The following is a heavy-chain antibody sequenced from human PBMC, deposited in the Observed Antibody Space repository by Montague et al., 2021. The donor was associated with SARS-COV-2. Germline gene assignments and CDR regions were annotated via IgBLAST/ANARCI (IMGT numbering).Heavy chain of an antibody. D-gene: IGHD5-12*01. Sequence: SETLSLTCTVSGGSISSSTYYWGWIRQPPRKGLEWIGSIYYSGSTYYNPSLKSRVTISVDTSKNQFSLKLSSVTAADTAVYYCARHGWGWLRLLRPFDYWGQGALVTVSS. V-gene: IGHV4-39*01. CDR1: GGSISSSTYY. CDR3: ARHGWGWLRLLRPFDY. CDR2: IYYSGST. J-gene: IGHJ4*02.